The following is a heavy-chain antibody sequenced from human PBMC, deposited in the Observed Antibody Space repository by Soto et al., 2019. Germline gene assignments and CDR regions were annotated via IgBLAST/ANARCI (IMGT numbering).Heavy chain of an antibody. J-gene: IGHJ5*02. CDR2: INHSGST. CDR1: GGSFSGYY. D-gene: IGHD6-13*01. CDR3: AKRGYTIIAPAGTAWFDP. V-gene: IGHV4-34*01. Sequence: SETLSLTCAVYGGSFSGYYWSWIRQPPGKGLEWIGEINHSGSTNYNPSLKSRVTISVDTSKNQFSLKLSSVTAADTAVYYCAKRGYTIIAPAGTAWFDPWGQGNLVTVSS.